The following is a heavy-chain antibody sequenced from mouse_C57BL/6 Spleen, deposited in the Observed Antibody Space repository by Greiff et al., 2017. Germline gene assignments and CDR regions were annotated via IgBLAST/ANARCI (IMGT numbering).Heavy chain of an antibody. CDR2: IDPETGGT. V-gene: IGHV1-15*01. D-gene: IGHD1-1*01. CDR3: TRGSGYGFAY. J-gene: IGHJ3*01. Sequence: QVQLQQSGAELVRPGASVTLSCKASGYTFTDYEMHWVKQTPVHGLEWIGAIDPETGGTAYNQKFKGKAILTADKSSSTAYMELRSLTSEDSAVYYCTRGSGYGFAYWGQGTLVTVSA. CDR1: GYTFTDYE.